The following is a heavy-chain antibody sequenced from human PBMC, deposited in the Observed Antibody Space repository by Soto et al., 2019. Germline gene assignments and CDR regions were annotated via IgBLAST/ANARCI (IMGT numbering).Heavy chain of an antibody. Sequence: QVQLQESGPGLVKPSETLSLTCTVSGDSVSSGNYHWNWIRQPPGKGLEWIGYMYYSGNTNYNPSLKSRLTISIDTSKNQFSLKLSSVTAADTAVYYCATLQNGYGGKGSWGQGTLVTVSS. J-gene: IGHJ4*02. CDR1: GDSVSSGNYH. CDR2: MYYSGNT. D-gene: IGHD2-15*01. V-gene: IGHV4-61*01. CDR3: ATLQNGYGGKGS.